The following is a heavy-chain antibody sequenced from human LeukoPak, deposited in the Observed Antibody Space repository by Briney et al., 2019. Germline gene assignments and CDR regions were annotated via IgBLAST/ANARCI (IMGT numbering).Heavy chain of an antibody. Sequence: ASVKVSCKASGYTFTSYDINGVRQATGQGLEWMGWMNPNSGNTGYAQKFQGRVTMTRNTSISTAYMELSSLRSEDTAVYYCARPSSPFYYYGSGSYWDSWGEGTLVTVSS. D-gene: IGHD3-10*01. J-gene: IGHJ4*02. CDR1: GYTFTSYD. CDR3: ARPSSPFYYYGSGSYWDS. V-gene: IGHV1-8*01. CDR2: MNPNSGNT.